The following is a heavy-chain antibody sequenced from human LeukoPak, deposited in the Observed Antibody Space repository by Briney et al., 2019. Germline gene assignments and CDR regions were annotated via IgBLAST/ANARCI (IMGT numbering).Heavy chain of an antibody. D-gene: IGHD2-2*01. Sequence: GGSLRLSCAASGFTFSSYWMSWVRQAPGKGLECVANIKQDGSEKYYVDSVKGRFTISRDNAKNSLYLQMNSLRAEDTAVYYCARRDVSSTYYYYYMDVWGKGTTVTVSS. CDR1: GFTFSSYW. CDR3: ARRDVSSTYYYYYMDV. CDR2: IKQDGSEK. J-gene: IGHJ6*03. V-gene: IGHV3-7*01.